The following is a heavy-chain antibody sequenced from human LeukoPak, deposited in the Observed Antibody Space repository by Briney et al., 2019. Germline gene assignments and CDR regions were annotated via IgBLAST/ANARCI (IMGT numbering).Heavy chain of an antibody. CDR2: IYYSGST. J-gene: IGHJ4*02. V-gene: IGHV4-59*01. Sequence: SETLSLTCTISGGSISSYYWTWIRQPPGKGLEWIGYIYYSGSTNYNPSLKSRVTISVDTSKNQFSLKLTSVTAADTAVYYCARGVNSGYFDYCGQGTLVTVSS. CDR3: ARGVNSGYFDY. CDR1: GGSISSYY. D-gene: IGHD1-26*01.